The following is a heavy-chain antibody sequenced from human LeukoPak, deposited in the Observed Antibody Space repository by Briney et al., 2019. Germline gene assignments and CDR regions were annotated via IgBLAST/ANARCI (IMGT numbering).Heavy chain of an antibody. V-gene: IGHV4-39*01. D-gene: IGHD6-19*01. CDR1: GGSISGSSYC. CDR3: ARGFRGWPHDY. Sequence: SETLSLTCTVSGGSISGSSYCWGWIRQPPGKGLEWIGSISYSGTTYYNLSLKSRVTISADTSKNQFSLKLSSVTAADTAVYYCARGFRGWPHDYWGQGTLVTVSS. J-gene: IGHJ4*02. CDR2: ISYSGTT.